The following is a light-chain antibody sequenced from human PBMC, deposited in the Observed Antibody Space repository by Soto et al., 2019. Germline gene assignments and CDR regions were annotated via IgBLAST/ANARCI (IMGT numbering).Light chain of an antibody. CDR2: DTS. V-gene: IGKV3-15*01. CDR1: QSVSSS. J-gene: IGKJ1*01. CDR3: QQYVHWPPGA. Sequence: EIVVTQSPATLSVSPGERVTLSCRASQSVSSSLAWYQQRPGQAPRLLIYDTSTRAARIAARFSGSGSGTEFTLTISSLQSEDSAVYYCQQYVHWPPGAFGQGTTVEIK.